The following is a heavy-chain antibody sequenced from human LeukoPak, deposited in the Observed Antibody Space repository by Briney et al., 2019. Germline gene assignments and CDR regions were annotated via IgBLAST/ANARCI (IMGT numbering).Heavy chain of an antibody. V-gene: IGHV3-7*03. D-gene: IGHD1-26*01. CDR3: ARDKIVGATNFDY. Sequence: QPGGSLRLSCAASGFTLSNYWMSWVRQVPGKGLEWVANIKQDGSEKYYVGSVKGRFTISRDNAKNSLYLQMNSLRAEDTAIYYCARDKIVGATNFDYWGQGTLVTVSS. CDR2: IKQDGSEK. J-gene: IGHJ4*02. CDR1: GFTLSNYW.